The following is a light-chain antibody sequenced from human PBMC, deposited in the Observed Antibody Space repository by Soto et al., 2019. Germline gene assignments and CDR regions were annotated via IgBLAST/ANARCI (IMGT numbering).Light chain of an antibody. CDR3: QQYYSTPLT. Sequence: DIVMTQSPDSLAVSLGERATINCKSSQSLLYSANDKNYLAWYQQKPGQPPKLLIYWASTREYGVPDRFSGSGSGTDFTLTISSLQTEDVAVHYCQQYYSTPLTFGGGTTVEIK. CDR1: QSLLYSANDKNY. V-gene: IGKV4-1*01. CDR2: WAS. J-gene: IGKJ4*01.